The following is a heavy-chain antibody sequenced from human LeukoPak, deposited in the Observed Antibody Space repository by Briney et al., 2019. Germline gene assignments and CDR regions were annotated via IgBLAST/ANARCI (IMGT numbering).Heavy chain of an antibody. CDR1: GYTFTSYY. Sequence: WASVKVSCKASGYTFTSYYMHWVRQAPGQGLEWMGIINPSGGSTSYAQKFQGRVTMTRDMSTSTVYMELSSLRSEDTAVYYCVRDIRTGTTMGTFDYWGQGTLVTVSS. J-gene: IGHJ4*02. CDR3: VRDIRTGTTMGTFDY. V-gene: IGHV1-46*01. D-gene: IGHD1-7*01. CDR2: INPSGGST.